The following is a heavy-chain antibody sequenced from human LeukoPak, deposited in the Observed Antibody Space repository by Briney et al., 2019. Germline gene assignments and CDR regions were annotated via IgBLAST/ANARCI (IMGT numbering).Heavy chain of an antibody. J-gene: IGHJ4*02. D-gene: IGHD3/OR15-3a*01. CDR3: ARVDNRDWYYFDY. V-gene: IGHV1-2*02. CDR1: GYNFADHY. Sequence: ASVKVSCKASGYNFADHYVHWVRQAPGQGLEWMGWTNPKSGGTDYAQKFQGRVAMTSDTSIRTGYMELNNLTSYDTAVYYCARVDNRDWYYFDYWGQGSLVTVSS. CDR2: TNPKSGGT.